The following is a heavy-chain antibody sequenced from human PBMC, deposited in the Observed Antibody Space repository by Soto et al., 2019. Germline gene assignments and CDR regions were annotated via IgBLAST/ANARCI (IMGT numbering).Heavy chain of an antibody. CDR3: ARDRYSDSLKEYYFDY. CDR1: GGSINSGDYY. D-gene: IGHD3-22*01. J-gene: IGHJ4*02. V-gene: IGHV4-30-4*01. CDR2: LYYTGST. Sequence: SETLSLTCTVSGGSINSGDYYWSWIRQPPGKGLEWIGNLYYTGSTYYNPSLKSRVTISVDTSKKQFSLMVTSVTAADTAVYYCARDRYSDSLKEYYFDYWGQGTLVTAPQ.